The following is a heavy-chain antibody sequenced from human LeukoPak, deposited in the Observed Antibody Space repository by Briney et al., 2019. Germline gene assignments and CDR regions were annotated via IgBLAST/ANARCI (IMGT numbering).Heavy chain of an antibody. CDR2: IYHSGST. V-gene: IGHV4-4*02. D-gene: IGHD2-2*01. CDR1: GGSISSSNW. Sequence: SGTLSLTCAVSGGSISSSNWWSWVRQPPGKGLEWTGEIYHSGSTNYNPSLKSRVTISVDKSKSQFSLKLSSVTAADTAVYYCARGTVVVPAARDYYYYGMDVWGKGTTVTVSS. CDR3: ARGTVVVPAARDYYYYGMDV. J-gene: IGHJ6*04.